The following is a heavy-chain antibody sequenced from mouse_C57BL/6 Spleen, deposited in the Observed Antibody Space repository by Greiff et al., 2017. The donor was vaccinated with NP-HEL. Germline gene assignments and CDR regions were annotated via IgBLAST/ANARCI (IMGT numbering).Heavy chain of an antibody. D-gene: IGHD1-1*01. Sequence: VQLQESGAELMKPGASVKLSCKATGYTFTGYWIEWVKQRPGHGLEWIGEILPGSGSTNYNEKFKGKATFTADTSSNTAYMQLSSLTTEDSAIDYCARSTIATGVDPYWDFDVWGTGTTVTVSS. J-gene: IGHJ1*03. CDR2: ILPGSGST. CDR3: ARSTIATGVDPYWDFDV. CDR1: GYTFTGYW. V-gene: IGHV1-9*01.